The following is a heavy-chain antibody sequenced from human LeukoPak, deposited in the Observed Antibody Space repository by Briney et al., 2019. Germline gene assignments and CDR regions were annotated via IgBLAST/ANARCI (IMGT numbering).Heavy chain of an antibody. D-gene: IGHD2-2*01. V-gene: IGHV3-23*01. J-gene: IGHJ6*04. CDR1: GFTFSSYG. Sequence: GSLRLSCAASGFTFSSYGMSWVRQAPGKGLEWVSAISGSGGSTYYADSVKGRFTISRDNSKNTLYLQMNSLRGEDTAVYYCAREARYCSSTSCYREDVWGKGTTVTISS. CDR3: AREARYCSSTSCYREDV. CDR2: ISGSGGST.